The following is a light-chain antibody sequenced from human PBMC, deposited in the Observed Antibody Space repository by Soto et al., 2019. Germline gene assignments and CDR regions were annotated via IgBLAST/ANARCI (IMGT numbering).Light chain of an antibody. Sequence: EIVLTQSPGTLSLSPGERATLSCRASQGVRRSYLAWYQQKPGQTPRLLIYGASSRATSIPDRFSGSGSVTDFTLTISSLVPEAFALSDCQQYDSGPDTFGQGTRLEIK. CDR2: GAS. V-gene: IGKV3-20*01. CDR3: QQYDSGPDT. J-gene: IGKJ5*01. CDR1: QGVRRSY.